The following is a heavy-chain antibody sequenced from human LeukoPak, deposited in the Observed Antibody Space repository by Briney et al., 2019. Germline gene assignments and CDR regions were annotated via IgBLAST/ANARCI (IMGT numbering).Heavy chain of an antibody. CDR3: ARDSSGWYGQGWFDP. J-gene: IGHJ5*02. V-gene: IGHV1-69*13. Sequence: SVKVSCKASGGTFSSYAISWVRQAPGQGLEWMGGIIPIFGTANYAQKFQGRVTITADESTSTAYMELSSLRSEDTAVYYCARDSSGWYGQGWFDPWGQGTLVTVSS. CDR2: IIPIFGTA. CDR1: GGTFSSYA. D-gene: IGHD6-19*01.